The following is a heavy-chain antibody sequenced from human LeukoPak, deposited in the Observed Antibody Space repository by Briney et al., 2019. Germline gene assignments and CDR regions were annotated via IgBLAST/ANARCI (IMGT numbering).Heavy chain of an antibody. Sequence: GGSLRLTCVGSEFSFSSYWMSWVRQAPAKGLEWVASIKQDGSEQRYVDSVKGRFTISRDNAKNSLFLQMDRLGAEDTAVYYCATSPNPFHMWGQGTKVTVS. J-gene: IGHJ3*02. V-gene: IGHV3-7*01. CDR1: EFSFSSYW. CDR3: ATSPNPFHM. CDR2: IKQDGSEQ.